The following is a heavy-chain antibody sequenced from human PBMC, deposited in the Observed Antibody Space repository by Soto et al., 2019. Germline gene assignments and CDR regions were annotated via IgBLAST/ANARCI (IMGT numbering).Heavy chain of an antibody. CDR2: MNPNSGNT. CDR1: GYTFTSYD. D-gene: IGHD2-2*01. Sequence: ASVKVSCKASGYTFTSYDINWVRQATGQGLEWMGWMNPNSGNTGYAQKFQGRVTMTRNTSISTAYMELSSLRSEDTAVYYCARVDCSSTSCYADYGMDVWGQGTTVTVSS. CDR3: ARVDCSSTSCYADYGMDV. J-gene: IGHJ6*02. V-gene: IGHV1-8*01.